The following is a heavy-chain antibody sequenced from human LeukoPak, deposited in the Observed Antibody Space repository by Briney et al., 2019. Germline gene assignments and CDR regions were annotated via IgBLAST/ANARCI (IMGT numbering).Heavy chain of an antibody. CDR1: GASFSAYY. CDR2: INHTGIT. D-gene: IGHD3-10*01. V-gene: IGHV4-34*01. CDR3: ARRTRFGDFIDY. J-gene: IGHJ4*02. Sequence: SETLSITCAVSGASFSAYYWSWIRQPPEKGLEWLGEINHTGITDYNPSLKSRVTISVDTSKNQFSLRLSSVTAADSAVYYCARRTRFGDFIDYWGQGTLVTVSS.